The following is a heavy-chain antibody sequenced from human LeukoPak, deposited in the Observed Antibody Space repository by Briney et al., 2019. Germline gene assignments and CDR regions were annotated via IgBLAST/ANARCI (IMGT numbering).Heavy chain of an antibody. J-gene: IGHJ4*02. V-gene: IGHV1-18*01. CDR2: ISAYNGNT. CDR3: ARDQGGLALDY. CDR1: DYTVTSYG. D-gene: IGHD2-15*01. Sequence: ALVKLSCSAADYTVTSYGISAWRRAAGQRLGWMGWISAYNGNTNYAQKLQGRVTMTTDTSTSTAYMELRSLRSDDTAVYYCARDQGGLALDYWGQGTLVTVSS.